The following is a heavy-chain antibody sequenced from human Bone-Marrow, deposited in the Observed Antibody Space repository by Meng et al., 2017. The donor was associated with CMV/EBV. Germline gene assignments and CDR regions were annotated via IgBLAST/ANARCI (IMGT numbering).Heavy chain of an antibody. CDR2: ISAYNGNT. D-gene: IGHD6-13*01. V-gene: IGHV1-18*01. CDR1: GYTFTSYG. Sequence: ASVKVSCKASGYTFTSYGISWVRQAPGQGLEWMGWISAYNGNTNYAQKFQGRVTMTRDTSISTAYMELSSLRSEDTAVYYCARGGIAAPRDYFDYWGQGTLVTVSS. CDR3: ARGGIAAPRDYFDY. J-gene: IGHJ4*02.